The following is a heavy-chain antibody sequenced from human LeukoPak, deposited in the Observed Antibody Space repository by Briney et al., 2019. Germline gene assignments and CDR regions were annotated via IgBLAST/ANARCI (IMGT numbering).Heavy chain of an antibody. CDR3: ARHAGSGWNIDY. V-gene: IGHV4-34*01. CDR2: INHSGST. D-gene: IGHD6-19*01. Sequence: PSETLSLTCTVSGGSISSYYWSWIRQPPGKGLEWIGEINHSGSTNYNPSLKSRVTISVDTSKNQFSLKLSSVTAADTAVYYCARHAGSGWNIDYWGQGTLVTVSS. J-gene: IGHJ4*02. CDR1: GGSISSYY.